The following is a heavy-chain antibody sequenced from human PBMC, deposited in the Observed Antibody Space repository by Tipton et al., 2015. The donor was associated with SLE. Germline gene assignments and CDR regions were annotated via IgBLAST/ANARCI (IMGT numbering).Heavy chain of an antibody. D-gene: IGHD6-6*01. Sequence: SLRLSCAASGFTFSSYSMNWVRQAPGKGLEWVSYISSSRSTIYYADPVKGRFTISRDNAKNSLYLQMNSLRAEDTAVYYCARDLDSSLGYWGQGILVTVSS. CDR1: GFTFSSYS. CDR3: ARDLDSSLGY. CDR2: ISSSRSTI. J-gene: IGHJ4*02. V-gene: IGHV3-48*01.